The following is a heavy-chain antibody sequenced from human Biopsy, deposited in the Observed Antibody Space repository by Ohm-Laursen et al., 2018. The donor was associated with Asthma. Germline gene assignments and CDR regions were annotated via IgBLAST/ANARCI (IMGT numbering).Heavy chain of an antibody. Sequence: SETLSLTCDVHHGSFSGFFWTWIGQSQGKGLEWIGETNERGVTNNNPSLKSRVIISIDTYWNRVSLKLTSVTAADTAVYYCARGPELDVWGQGTTVTVSS. CDR3: ARGPELDV. CDR2: TNERGVT. V-gene: IGHV4-34*01. J-gene: IGHJ6*02. CDR1: HGSFSGFF.